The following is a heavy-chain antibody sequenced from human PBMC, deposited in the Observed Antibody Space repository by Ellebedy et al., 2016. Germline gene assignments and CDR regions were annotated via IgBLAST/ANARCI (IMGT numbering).Heavy chain of an antibody. D-gene: IGHD2-15*01. CDR1: GFTFSSYG. Sequence: GGSLRLXXAASGFTFSSYGMHWVRQAPGKGLEWVAVIWYDGSNKYYADSVKGRFTISRDNSKNTLYLQMNSLRAEDTAVYYCARDLMLVAAPPNAFDIWGQGTMVTVSS. CDR2: IWYDGSNK. CDR3: ARDLMLVAAPPNAFDI. V-gene: IGHV3-33*01. J-gene: IGHJ3*02.